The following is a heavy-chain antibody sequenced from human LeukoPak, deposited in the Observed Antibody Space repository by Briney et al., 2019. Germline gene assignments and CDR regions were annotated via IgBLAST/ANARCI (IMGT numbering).Heavy chain of an antibody. CDR1: GGSFSSSHYF. D-gene: IGHD6-6*01. Sequence: SETLSLTCAVSGGSFSSSHYFWGWIRQPPGKGLEWVGSVYFGGSTYYNPSLKSRVTISVDTSKNHFSLKLGSVTAADTAVYYCASRRGPTIAALLADYWGQGTLVTVSS. CDR3: ASRRGPTIAALLADY. V-gene: IGHV4-39*02. CDR2: VYFGGST. J-gene: IGHJ4*02.